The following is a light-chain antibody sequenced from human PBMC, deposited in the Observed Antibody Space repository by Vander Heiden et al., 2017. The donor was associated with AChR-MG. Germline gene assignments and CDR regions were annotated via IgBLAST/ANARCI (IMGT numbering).Light chain of an antibody. V-gene: IGLV4-69*01. CDR2: LNSDGSH. J-gene: IGLJ3*02. Sequence: QLVLTQSPSASASLGASVKLTCTLSSGHSNYAIAWHQQQPEKGPRYLMKLNSDGSHTKGDGIPDRFSGSSSGPEHYLTISRLQSEDEADYYCQTWGTDIPWVFGGGTKLTVL. CDR3: QTWGTDIPWV. CDR1: SGHSNYA.